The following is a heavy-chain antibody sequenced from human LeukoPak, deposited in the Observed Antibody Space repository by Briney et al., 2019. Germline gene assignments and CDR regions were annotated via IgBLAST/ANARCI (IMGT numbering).Heavy chain of an antibody. CDR2: ISYDGSNK. V-gene: IGHV3-30*04. CDR1: GFTFSSYA. CDR3: ARSWAVTMVRGVDY. J-gene: IGHJ4*02. Sequence: GGSLRLSCAASGFTFSSYAMHWVRQAPRKGLEWVAVISYDGSNKYYADSVKGRFTISRDNSKNTLYLQMNSLRAEDTAVYYCARSWAVTMVRGVDYWGQGTLVTVSS. D-gene: IGHD3-10*01.